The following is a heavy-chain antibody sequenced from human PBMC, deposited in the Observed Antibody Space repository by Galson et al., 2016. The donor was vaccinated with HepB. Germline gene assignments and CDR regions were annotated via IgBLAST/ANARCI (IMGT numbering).Heavy chain of an antibody. V-gene: IGHV3-33*01. Sequence: SLRLSCAASGFIFSDYGMHWVRQAPGKGLEWVAVIWNDGSNKYYADSVKGRFTISRDNSKNTLDLQVNILEVEDTAVYYCVRDKEGGYGFDYWGQGILVTVSS. CDR3: VRDKEGGYGFDY. D-gene: IGHD5-12*01. J-gene: IGHJ4*01. CDR2: IWNDGSNK. CDR1: GFIFSDYG.